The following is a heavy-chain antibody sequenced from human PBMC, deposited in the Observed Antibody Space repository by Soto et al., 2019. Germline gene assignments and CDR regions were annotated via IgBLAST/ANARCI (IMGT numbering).Heavy chain of an antibody. D-gene: IGHD6-13*01. CDR2: ISAYSGST. CDR3: AREGTKSSSWHYSFDY. V-gene: IGHV1-18*01. J-gene: IGHJ4*02. Sequence: ASVKVSCKASGYTFTTYGISWVRQAPGQGLEWMGWISAYSGSTKFAQKLQGRVTMTTDTSTTTAYMELRSLTSDDTAVYYCAREGTKSSSWHYSFDYWGQGTLVTVAS. CDR1: GYTFTTYG.